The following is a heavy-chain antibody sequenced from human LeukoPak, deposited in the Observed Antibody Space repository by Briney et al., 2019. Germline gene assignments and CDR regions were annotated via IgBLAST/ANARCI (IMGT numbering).Heavy chain of an antibody. Sequence: GGSLRLSCAASGFTFSSYSMNWVRQAPGKGLEWVSYISSSSSTIYYADSVKGRFTISRDNSKNTLYLQMDSLRPEDTAVYYCAKVGETGGDYFDYWGQGTLVTVSS. CDR1: GFTFSSYS. V-gene: IGHV3-48*01. CDR3: AKVGETGGDYFDY. CDR2: ISSSSSTI. D-gene: IGHD3-10*01. J-gene: IGHJ4*02.